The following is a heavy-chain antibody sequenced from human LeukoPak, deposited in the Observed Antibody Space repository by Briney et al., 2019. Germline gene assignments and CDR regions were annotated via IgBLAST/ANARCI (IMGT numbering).Heavy chain of an antibody. CDR3: ARGKSRDGYNSRYYYGMDV. J-gene: IGHJ6*02. V-gene: IGHV1-69*04. Sequence: SVKVSCKASGGTFSSYAISWVRQAPGQGLEWRGRIIPIFGIANYAQKFQGRVTITADKSTSTAYMELSSLRSEDTAVYYCARGKSRDGYNSRYYYGMDVWGQGTTVTVSS. CDR1: GGTFSSYA. CDR2: IIPIFGIA. D-gene: IGHD5-24*01.